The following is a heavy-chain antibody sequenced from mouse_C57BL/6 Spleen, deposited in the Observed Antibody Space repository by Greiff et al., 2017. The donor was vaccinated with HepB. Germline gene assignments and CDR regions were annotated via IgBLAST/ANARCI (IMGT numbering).Heavy chain of an antibody. CDR3: TTGEGLRRGFAY. CDR1: GFNIKDDY. V-gene: IGHV14-4*01. CDR2: IDPENGDT. J-gene: IGHJ3*01. Sequence: VQLKQSGAELVRPGASVKLSCTASGFNIKDDYMHWVKQRPEQGLEWIGWIDPENGDTEYASKFQGKATITADTSSNTAYLPLSSLTSEDTAVYYCTTGEGLRRGFAYWGQGTLVTVSA. D-gene: IGHD2-4*01.